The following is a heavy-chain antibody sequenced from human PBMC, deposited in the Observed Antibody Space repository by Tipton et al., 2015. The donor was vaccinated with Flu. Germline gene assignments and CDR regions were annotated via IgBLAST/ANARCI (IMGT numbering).Heavy chain of an antibody. D-gene: IGHD4-23*01. V-gene: IGHV1-46*04. Sequence: QLVQSGAEVKKPGASVKVSCKASGYTFTSYYMHWVRQAPGQGLEWMGIINPSGGSTSYAQKLQGRVTMTRDTSTSTVYTELSSLRSEDTAVYYCARGHGSYGGSSFFDYWGQGTLVTVSS. CDR2: INPSGGST. CDR1: GYTFTSYY. CDR3: ARGHGSYGGSSFFDY. J-gene: IGHJ4*02.